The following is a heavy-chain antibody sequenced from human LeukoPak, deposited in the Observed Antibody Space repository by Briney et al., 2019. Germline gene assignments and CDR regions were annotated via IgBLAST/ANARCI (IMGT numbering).Heavy chain of an antibody. CDR3: AAFDFSVAAADY. CDR1: GFTFSSYA. J-gene: IGHJ4*02. V-gene: IGHV3-30-3*01. D-gene: IGHD6-13*01. CDR2: ISYDGSNK. Sequence: PGGSLRLSCAASGFTFSSYAMHWVRQTPGKGLEWVAVISYDGSNKYYADSVKGRFTISRDNSKNTLYLQMNSLRAEDTAVYYCAAFDFSVAAADYWGQGTLVTVSS.